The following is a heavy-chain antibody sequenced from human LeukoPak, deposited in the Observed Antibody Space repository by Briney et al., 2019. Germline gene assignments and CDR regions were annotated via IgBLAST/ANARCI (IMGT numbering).Heavy chain of an antibody. V-gene: IGHV3-33*01. CDR3: ARWGGTRQYYFDY. CDR1: GFIFSDYG. J-gene: IGHJ4*02. CDR2: TRFDGSIK. Sequence: PGRPLRLSCAVYGFIFSDYGFHWLRQAPGKGLEWVAVTRFDGSIKQYADYVKGRFTISRDDSKNTLYLQMNFPKSEDTAVYYCARWGGTRQYYFDYWGQGTLVTVSS. D-gene: IGHD1-1*01.